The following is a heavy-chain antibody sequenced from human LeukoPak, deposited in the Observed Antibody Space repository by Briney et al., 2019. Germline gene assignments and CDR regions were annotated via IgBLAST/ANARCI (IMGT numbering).Heavy chain of an antibody. CDR2: INWNSGRI. Sequence: GGSLRLSCAASGLTFYDYAMHWVRQAPGKGLEGVSGINWNSGRIVYADCVKGRFTISRDNAKNSLFLQMNSLRVDDTALYYCVKDRSGYYAYSFDVWGQGTMVTVSS. CDR1: GLTFYDYA. CDR3: VKDRSGYYAYSFDV. V-gene: IGHV3-9*01. J-gene: IGHJ3*01. D-gene: IGHD3-22*01.